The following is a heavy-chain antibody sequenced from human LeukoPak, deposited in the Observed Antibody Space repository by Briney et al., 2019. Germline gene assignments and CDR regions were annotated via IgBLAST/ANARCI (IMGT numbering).Heavy chain of an antibody. J-gene: IGHJ5*02. CDR1: GFTFSSYS. D-gene: IGHD6-13*01. V-gene: IGHV3-21*01. Sequence: GGSLRLSCTASGFTFSSYSMNWVRQAPGKGLEWVSSISTSSSYIYYADSVKGRFSISRDNARNSLYLQMNTLRAEDTAVYSCARMFRSSWYINWFDPWGQGTLVTVSS. CDR3: ARMFRSSWYINWFDP. CDR2: ISTSSSYI.